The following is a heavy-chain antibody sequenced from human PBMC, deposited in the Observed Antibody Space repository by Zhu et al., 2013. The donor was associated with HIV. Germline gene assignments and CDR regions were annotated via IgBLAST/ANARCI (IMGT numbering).Heavy chain of an antibody. D-gene: IGHD3-10*01. V-gene: IGHV1-69*06. CDR2: IIPIFGTA. Sequence: QVQLVQSGAEVKKPGSSVKVSCKASGGTFSSYAISWVRQAPGQGLEWMGGIIPIFGTANYAQKFQGRVTITADKSTSTAYMELSSLRSEDTAVYYCARGMELLWFGELSEWFDPWGQGTLVTVSS. J-gene: IGHJ5*02. CDR1: GGTFSSYA. CDR3: ARGMELLWFGELSEWFDP.